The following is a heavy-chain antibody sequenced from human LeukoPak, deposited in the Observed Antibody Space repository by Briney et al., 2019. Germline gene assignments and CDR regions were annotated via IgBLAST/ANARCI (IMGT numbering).Heavy chain of an antibody. D-gene: IGHD1-26*01. V-gene: IGHV3-30-3*01. Sequence: PGRPLRLSCAASGFTFSSYAMHWVRQAPGKGLEWVAVISYDGSNKYYADSVKGRFTISRDNSKNTLYLQMNSLRAEDTAVYYCAREGATSLVYFDYWGQGTLVTVSS. J-gene: IGHJ4*02. CDR2: ISYDGSNK. CDR1: GFTFSSYA. CDR3: AREGATSLVYFDY.